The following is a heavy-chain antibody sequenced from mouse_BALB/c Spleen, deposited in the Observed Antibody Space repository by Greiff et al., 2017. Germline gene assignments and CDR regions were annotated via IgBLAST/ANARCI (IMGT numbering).Heavy chain of an antibody. V-gene: IGHV5-6-3*01. D-gene: IGHD2-4*01. CDR2: INSNGGST. CDR1: GFTFSSYG. CDR3: ARVGITTFDY. J-gene: IGHJ2*01. Sequence: EVKLVESGGGLVQPGGSLKLSCAASGFTFSSYGMSWVRQTPDKRLELVATINSNGGSTYYPDSVKGRFTISRDNAKNTLYLQMSSLKSEDTAMYYCARVGITTFDYWGQGTTLTVSS.